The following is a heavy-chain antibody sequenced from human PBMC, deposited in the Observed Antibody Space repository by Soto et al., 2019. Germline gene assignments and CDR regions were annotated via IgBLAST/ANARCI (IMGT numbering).Heavy chain of an antibody. CDR1: GDSISSSVW. CDR2: VFHTGDT. Sequence: PSETLSLTCAVSGDSISSSVWWTWVRQPPGKGLEWIGEVFHTGDTYFNPSLRSRVAMSVDKSTNEFSLKVTSVTAADTAIYYCARKAWVRFDYWGQEALVTVSS. V-gene: IGHV4-4*02. D-gene: IGHD7-27*01. CDR3: ARKAWVRFDY. J-gene: IGHJ4*02.